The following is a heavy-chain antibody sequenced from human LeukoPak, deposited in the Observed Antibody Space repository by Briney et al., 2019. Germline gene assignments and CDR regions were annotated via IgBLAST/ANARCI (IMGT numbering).Heavy chain of an antibody. Sequence: PSETLSLTCTVSGGSISSYYWSWIRQPPGKGLEWIGYIYYSGSTNYNPSLKSRVTISVDTSENQFSLKLSSVTAADTAVYYCARDRQTDDYYYYGMDVWGQGTTVTVSS. D-gene: IGHD5-24*01. V-gene: IGHV4-59*01. CDR1: GGSISSYY. CDR2: IYYSGST. CDR3: ARDRQTDDYYYYGMDV. J-gene: IGHJ6*02.